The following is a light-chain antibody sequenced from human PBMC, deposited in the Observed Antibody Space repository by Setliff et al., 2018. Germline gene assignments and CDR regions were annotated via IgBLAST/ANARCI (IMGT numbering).Light chain of an antibody. CDR1: SSDVGGYNY. CDR2: DVS. V-gene: IGLV2-11*01. CDR3: CSFTTTGTYV. Sequence: QSALTQPRSVSGSPGQSVTISCTGTSSDVGGYNYVSWYQQHPGKAPKVMIYDVSKRPSGLSYRFSGSKSGNTASLTISGLQAEDEADHYCCSFTTTGTYVFGVGTKGTVL. J-gene: IGLJ1*01.